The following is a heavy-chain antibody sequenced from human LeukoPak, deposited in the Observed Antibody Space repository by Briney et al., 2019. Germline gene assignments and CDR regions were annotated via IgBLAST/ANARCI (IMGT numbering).Heavy chain of an antibody. J-gene: IGHJ4*02. CDR2: IYYSGTT. CDR3: ARETVSGHFDS. V-gene: IGHV4-30-4*01. D-gene: IGHD6-19*01. CDR1: GGSTSSGDYF. Sequence: KPSQTLSLTCTVSGGSTSSGDYFWSWIRQPPGQGLEWIGYIYYSGTTYYNPPLKSRVSISVDTSKNQFSLNLRSVSAADTAVYYCARETVSGHFDSWGQGTLVTVSS.